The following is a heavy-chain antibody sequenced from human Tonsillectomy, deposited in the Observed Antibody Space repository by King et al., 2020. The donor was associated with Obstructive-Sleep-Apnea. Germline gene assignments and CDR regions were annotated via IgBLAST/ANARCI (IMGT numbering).Heavy chain of an antibody. CDR1: GDSINKYY. CDR2: IFWSEGT. J-gene: IGHJ6*02. Sequence: VQLQESGPRVVKPSETLSLMCNVSGDSINKYYWSWFRQPPGKGLEWLGDIFWSEGTKYNPSLQSPVTISVERYRNQFSLKWCPVTAADTPVYFSARITGDSSGHVFYNGVDVWGHGTTVTVAS. D-gene: IGHD6-19*01. V-gene: IGHV4-4*09. CDR3: ARITGDSSGHVFYNGVDV.